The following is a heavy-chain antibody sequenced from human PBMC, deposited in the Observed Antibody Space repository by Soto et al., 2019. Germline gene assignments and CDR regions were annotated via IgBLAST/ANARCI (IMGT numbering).Heavy chain of an antibody. CDR2: INNDGTTT. D-gene: IGHD3-3*01. J-gene: IGHJ6*02. V-gene: IGHV3-74*01. CDR3: AKGLRFLEWTQYQHYAMDV. CDR1: GFTFSTYW. Sequence: LRLSCAASGFTFSTYWMRWVRQAPGKGLVWVSRINNDGTTTSCADSVKGRFTISRDNAKNTLYLQMNSLSAEDTAVYYCAKGLRFLEWTQYQHYAMDVWSQGTTVTVSS.